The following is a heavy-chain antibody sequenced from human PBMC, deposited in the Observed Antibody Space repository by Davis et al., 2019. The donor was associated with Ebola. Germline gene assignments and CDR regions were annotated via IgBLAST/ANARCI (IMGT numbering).Heavy chain of an antibody. CDR3: ARQGAEMVTTIDY. J-gene: IGHJ4*02. Sequence: GESLKISCKGSGYSFTSYWIGWVRQMPGKGLEWMGIIYPGDSDTRYSPSFQGQVTIPADKSISTAYLQWSSLKASDTAMYYCARQGAEMVTTIDYWGQGTLVTVSS. V-gene: IGHV5-51*01. CDR1: GYSFTSYW. CDR2: IYPGDSDT. D-gene: IGHD5-24*01.